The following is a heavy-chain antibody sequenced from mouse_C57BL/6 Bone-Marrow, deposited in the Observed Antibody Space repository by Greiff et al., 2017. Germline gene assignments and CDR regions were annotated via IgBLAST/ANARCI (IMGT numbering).Heavy chain of an antibody. Sequence: VQLQQPGAELVKPGASVKMSCKASGYTFTSYWITWVKQRPGQGLEWIGKIYPGSGSTNYNEKFKSKATLTVDTSSSTAYMQLSSLTSEDSAVYCCARGDDYDFNFAEWGEGTTLTVSS. D-gene: IGHD2-4*01. CDR1: GYTFTSYW. CDR3: ARGDDYDFNFAE. J-gene: IGHJ2*01. CDR2: IYPGSGST. V-gene: IGHV1-55*01.